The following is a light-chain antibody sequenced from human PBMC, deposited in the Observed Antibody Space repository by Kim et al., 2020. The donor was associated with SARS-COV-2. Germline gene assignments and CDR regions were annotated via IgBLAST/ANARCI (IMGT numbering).Light chain of an antibody. CDR3: QSYDSSLSGSV. Sequence: VTISGAGSRSNSGAGYDVHWYQQRPGPAPKLLIYDNSNRPSGVPDRFSGSKSGTSASLAITGLQAEDEADYYCQSYDSSLSGSVFGTGTKVTVL. J-gene: IGLJ1*01. V-gene: IGLV1-40*01. CDR2: DNS. CDR1: RSNSGAGYD.